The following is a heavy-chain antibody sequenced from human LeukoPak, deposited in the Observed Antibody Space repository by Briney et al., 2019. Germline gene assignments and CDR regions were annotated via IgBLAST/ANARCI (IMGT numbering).Heavy chain of an antibody. CDR1: GYTFTGYY. CDR3: ARGGWPYYSSGHHIFDY. J-gene: IGHJ4*02. Sequence: ASVKVSCKASGYTFTGYYMHWVRQAPGQGLEWMGRINPNSGGTNYAQKFQGRVTMTRDTSISTAYMELSRLRSDDTAVYYCARGGWPYYSSGHHIFDYWGQGTLVTVSS. CDR2: INPNSGGT. V-gene: IGHV1-2*06. D-gene: IGHD6-19*01.